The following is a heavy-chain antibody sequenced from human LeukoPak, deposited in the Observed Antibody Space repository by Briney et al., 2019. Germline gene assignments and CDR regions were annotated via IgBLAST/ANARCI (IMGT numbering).Heavy chain of an antibody. D-gene: IGHD3-10*01. CDR3: ARLTYYGSGSYLPPRKKYYFDY. V-gene: IGHV4-59*05. Sequence: MASETLSLTCTVSGGSISSYYWSWIRQPAGKGLEWIGRIYYSGSTYYNPSLKSRVTISVDTSKNQFSLKLSSVTAADTAVYYCARLTYYGSGSYLPPRKKYYFDYWGQGTLVTVSS. CDR1: GGSISSYY. J-gene: IGHJ4*02. CDR2: IYYSGST.